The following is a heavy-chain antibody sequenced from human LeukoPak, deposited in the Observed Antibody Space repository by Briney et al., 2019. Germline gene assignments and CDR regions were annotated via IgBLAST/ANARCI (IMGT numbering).Heavy chain of an antibody. Sequence: GASVKVSCKASGYTFTGYYMHWVRQAPGQGLEWRGWINPNRGGTNYAEKFQGRVTMTRDTSISTAYMELSRLRSDDTAVYYCARDLAAAGFDYWGQGTLVPVSS. CDR3: ARDLAAAGFDY. D-gene: IGHD6-13*01. CDR2: INPNRGGT. J-gene: IGHJ4*02. CDR1: GYTFTGYY. V-gene: IGHV1-2*02.